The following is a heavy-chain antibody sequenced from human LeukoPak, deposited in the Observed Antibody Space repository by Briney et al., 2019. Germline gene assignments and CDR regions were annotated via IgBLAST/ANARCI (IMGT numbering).Heavy chain of an antibody. Sequence: PAGSLTLSCAASGFTFSDYYMSWISQAPGEGREWVSYIICSGRTIYYTHSVKGRFTISRDNAKNPLYLQMNSVRAEDTAVYYCARDPYTSNYDSSSASGYFDNWGQGTLVTVSS. D-gene: IGHD3-22*01. CDR3: ARDPYTSNYDSSSASGYFDN. J-gene: IGHJ4*02. CDR1: GFTFSDYY. V-gene: IGHV3-11*01. CDR2: IICSGRTI.